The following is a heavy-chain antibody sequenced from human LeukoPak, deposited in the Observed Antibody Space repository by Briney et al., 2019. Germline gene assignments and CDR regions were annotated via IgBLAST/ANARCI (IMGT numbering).Heavy chain of an antibody. CDR3: ARGGGGYLTNNWLDP. CDR1: GGSFSGYY. D-gene: IGHD1-1*01. V-gene: IGHV4-34*01. Sequence: SETLSLTCAVYGGSFSGYYWSWIRQPPGKGLEWIGEINHSGSTNYNPSLKSRVTISVDTSKNQFSLKLSSVTAADTAVYYCARGGGGYLTNNWLDPWGQGTLVTVSS. J-gene: IGHJ5*02. CDR2: INHSGST.